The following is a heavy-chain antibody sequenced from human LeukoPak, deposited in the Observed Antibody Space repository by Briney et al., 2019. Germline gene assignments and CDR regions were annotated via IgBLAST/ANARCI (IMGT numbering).Heavy chain of an antibody. J-gene: IGHJ4*02. CDR1: GFTFSSYA. D-gene: IGHD3-3*01. Sequence: AGGSLRLSCAASGFTFSSYAMSWVRQAPGKGLEWVSAISGSGGSTYYADSVKGRFTISRDNSKNTLYLQMNSLRAEDTAVYYCAKDGPPGARWSLNYFDYWGQGTLVTVSS. V-gene: IGHV3-23*01. CDR3: AKDGPPGARWSLNYFDY. CDR2: ISGSGGST.